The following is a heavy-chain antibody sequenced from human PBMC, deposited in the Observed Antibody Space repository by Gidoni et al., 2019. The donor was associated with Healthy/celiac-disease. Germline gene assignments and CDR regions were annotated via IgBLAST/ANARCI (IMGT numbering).Heavy chain of an antibody. D-gene: IGHD6-19*01. J-gene: IGHJ3*02. V-gene: IGHV3-33*01. Sequence: QVQLVESGGGVVQPGRSLRLSCAASGFTFSSYGMHWVRQAPGKGLEWVAVIWYDGSNKYYADSVKGRFTISRDNSKNTLYLQMNSLRAEDTAVYYCAAGIAVAGRGDAFDIWGQGTMVTVSS. CDR2: IWYDGSNK. CDR3: AAGIAVAGRGDAFDI. CDR1: GFTFSSYG.